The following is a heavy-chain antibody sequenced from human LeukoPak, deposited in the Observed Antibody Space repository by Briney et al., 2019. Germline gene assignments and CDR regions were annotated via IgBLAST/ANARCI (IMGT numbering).Heavy chain of an antibody. CDR2: ISYDGSNK. Sequence: GRSLRLSCAASGFTFSSYGMHWVRQAPGKGLEWVAVISYDGSNKYYADSVKGRFTISRDNSKNTLYLQMNSLRAEDTAVYYCAKDGNYGDYGGYFDYWGQETLVTVSS. CDR3: AKDGNYGDYGGYFDY. D-gene: IGHD4-17*01. V-gene: IGHV3-30*18. J-gene: IGHJ4*02. CDR1: GFTFSSYG.